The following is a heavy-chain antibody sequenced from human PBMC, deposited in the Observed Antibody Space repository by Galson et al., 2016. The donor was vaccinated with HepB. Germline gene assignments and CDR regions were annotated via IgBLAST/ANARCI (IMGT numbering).Heavy chain of an antibody. J-gene: IGHJ4*02. CDR1: GFTFSDYY. D-gene: IGHD1-26*01. Sequence: LRLSCAASGFTFSDYYMSWIRQAPGKGLEWVSYITSSGSTIHYADSVKGRFTISRDNAKTSLYLQMNSLRAEDTAVYYCARAQGWELPNYWGQGTLVTVSS. CDR3: ARAQGWELPNY. V-gene: IGHV3-11*01. CDR2: ITSSGSTI.